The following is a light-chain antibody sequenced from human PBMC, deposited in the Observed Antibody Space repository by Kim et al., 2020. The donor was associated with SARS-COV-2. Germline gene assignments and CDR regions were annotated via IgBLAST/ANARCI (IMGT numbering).Light chain of an antibody. V-gene: IGLV3-9*01. CDR2: RDS. CDR1: NIGSKN. J-gene: IGLJ3*02. Sequence: SYELTQPLSVSVAMGQTDRITCGGNNIGSKNVHWYQQKPGQAPVLVIYRDSNRPSGIPERFSGSNSGNTATLTISRAQAGDEADYYCQVWDSSTEVFGGGTQLTVL. CDR3: QVWDSSTEV.